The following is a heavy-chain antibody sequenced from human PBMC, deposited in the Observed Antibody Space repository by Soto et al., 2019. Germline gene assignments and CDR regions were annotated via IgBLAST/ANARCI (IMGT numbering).Heavy chain of an antibody. Sequence: QVQLVESGGGVVQPGGSLILSCSASRFTLSNCGMHWVRQAPGRGLEWVAMISYDGNEKHYIDSVKGRFTISRDDSKNTLYLQMNSLSPEDTAVYDCAKDLYTSGWYNDFDPWVQGTLVTVSS. D-gene: IGHD6-19*01. CDR3: AKDLYTSGWYNDFDP. V-gene: IGHV3-30*18. CDR1: RFTLSNCG. CDR2: ISYDGNEK. J-gene: IGHJ5*02.